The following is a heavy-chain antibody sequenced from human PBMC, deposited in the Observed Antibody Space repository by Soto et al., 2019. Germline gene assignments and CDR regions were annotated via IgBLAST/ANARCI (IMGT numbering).Heavy chain of an antibody. V-gene: IGHV4-39*01. CDR1: GGSISSSSYY. J-gene: IGHJ4*02. Sequence: QLQLQESGPGLVKPSETLSLTCTVSGGSISSSSYYWGWIRQPPGKGLEWIGSIYYSGSTYYNPSLXXRXTXXVDTSKNQFSLKLSSVTAADTAVYYCAARGWNYDGWGQGTLVTVSS. D-gene: IGHD1-7*01. CDR2: IYYSGST. CDR3: AARGWNYDG.